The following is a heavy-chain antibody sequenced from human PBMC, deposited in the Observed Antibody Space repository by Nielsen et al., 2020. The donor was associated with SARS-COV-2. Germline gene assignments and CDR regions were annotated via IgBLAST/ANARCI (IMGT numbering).Heavy chain of an antibody. CDR1: GFTFDDYA. CDR3: ARVRGYSYGGIDY. V-gene: IGHV3-11*01. J-gene: IGHJ4*02. CDR2: ISSSGSTI. Sequence: GGSLRLSCAASGFTFDDYAMHWVRQAPGKGLEWVSYISSSGSTIYYADSVKGRFTISRDNAKNSLYLQMNSLRAEDTAVYYCARVRGYSYGGIDYWGQGTLVTVSS. D-gene: IGHD5-18*01.